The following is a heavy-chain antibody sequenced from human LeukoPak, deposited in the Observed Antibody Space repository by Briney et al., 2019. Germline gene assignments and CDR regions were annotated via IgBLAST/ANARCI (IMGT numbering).Heavy chain of an antibody. CDR1: GFASSSYQ. Sequence: RAGGSLRLSCAASGFASSSYQMNWVRQAPGKGLAWVSFISSSGTTTYYADSVKGRFTISRDNAKNSLYLQMNSLRAEDTAVYYCARDLGGGTGFDYWGQGTLVTVSS. V-gene: IGHV3-48*03. CDR3: ARDLGGGTGFDY. J-gene: IGHJ4*02. CDR2: ISSSGTTT. D-gene: IGHD3-16*01.